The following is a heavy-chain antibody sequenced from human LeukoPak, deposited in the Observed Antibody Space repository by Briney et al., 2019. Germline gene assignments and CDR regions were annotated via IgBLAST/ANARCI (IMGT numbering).Heavy chain of an antibody. D-gene: IGHD5-24*01. CDR1: GGSISSSSYY. Sequence: PSETLSLTCTVSGGSISSSSYYWGWIRQPPGKGLEWIGSIYYSGSTYYNPSLKSRVTISIDTSKNQFSLKLSSVTAAGTAVYYCARAYRRDDYNSFDYWGQGALVTVSS. CDR3: ARAYRRDDYNSFDY. V-gene: IGHV4-39*07. CDR2: IYYSGST. J-gene: IGHJ4*02.